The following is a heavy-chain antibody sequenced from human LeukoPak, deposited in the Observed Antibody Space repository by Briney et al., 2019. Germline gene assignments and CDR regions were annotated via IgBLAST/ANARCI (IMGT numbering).Heavy chain of an antibody. CDR1: GYTFTSYA. D-gene: IGHD6-6*01. CDR2: INAGNGNT. J-gene: IGHJ3*02. Sequence: ASVKVSCKASGYTFTSYAMHWVRQAPGQRLEWMGWINAGNGNTKYSQEFQGRVTITRDTSASTAYMELSSLRSEDMAVYYCARGRRIAARPLSDAFDIRGQGTMVTVSS. V-gene: IGHV1-3*03. CDR3: ARGRRIAARPLSDAFDI.